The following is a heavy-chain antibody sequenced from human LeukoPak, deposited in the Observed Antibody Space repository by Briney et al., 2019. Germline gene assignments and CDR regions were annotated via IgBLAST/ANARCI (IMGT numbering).Heavy chain of an antibody. CDR1: GGSIRNTSHY. D-gene: IGHD2-21*02. CDR3: ARHMGYQGDSGYFDS. V-gene: IGHV4-39*01. J-gene: IGHJ4*02. Sequence: SETLSLTCTVSGGSIRNTSHYWGWVHQPPGKGLQWIGSIYYNGATYYNPSLKSRVTVSVDTSKNQFSLKLTSVTAADTALYYCARHMGYQGDSGYFDSWGQGTLVTVSS. CDR2: IYYNGAT.